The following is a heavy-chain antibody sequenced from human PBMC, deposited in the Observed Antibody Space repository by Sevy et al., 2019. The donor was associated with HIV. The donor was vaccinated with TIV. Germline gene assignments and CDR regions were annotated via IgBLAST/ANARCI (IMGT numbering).Heavy chain of an antibody. D-gene: IGHD5-12*01. J-gene: IGHJ5*02. CDR3: ARAPPVRSGDDSLNWFDP. Sequence: SETLSLTCTVSGGPISSYYWSWIRQPPGKKLERIGYIHYSGSTKYNPSLNSRVTMSVDTSKNQFSLKLTSVTAADTAVYYCARAPPVRSGDDSLNWFDPWGQGTLVTVSS. CDR2: IHYSGST. CDR1: GGPISSYY. V-gene: IGHV4-59*01.